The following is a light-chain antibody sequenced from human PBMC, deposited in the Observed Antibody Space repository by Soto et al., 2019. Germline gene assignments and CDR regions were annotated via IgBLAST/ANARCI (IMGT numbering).Light chain of an antibody. Sequence: QSVLTPPPAVSGAPGQRVPISCTGSISTIGAGYDVHWYWQLPGTAPKLLIDGHSNRPSGVPDRFSASKYGTSASLAITGLQAEDEADYYCKSYDNSLSALVCGTGNKVTVL. CDR2: GHS. J-gene: IGLJ1*01. CDR1: ISTIGAGYD. CDR3: KSYDNSLSALV. V-gene: IGLV1-40*01.